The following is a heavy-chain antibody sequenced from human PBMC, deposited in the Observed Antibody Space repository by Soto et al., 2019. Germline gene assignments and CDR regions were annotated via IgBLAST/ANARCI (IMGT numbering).Heavy chain of an antibody. CDR3: ASEITIFGVGTFDY. J-gene: IGHJ4*02. CDR1: GGSISSSSYY. D-gene: IGHD3-3*01. V-gene: IGHV4-39*01. CDR2: IYYSGST. Sequence: SETLSLTCTVSGGSISSSSYYGGWIRQPPGKGLEWIGSIYYSGSTYYNPSLKSRVTISVDTSKNQFSLKLSSVTAADTAVYYCASEITIFGVGTFDYWGQGTLVTVSS.